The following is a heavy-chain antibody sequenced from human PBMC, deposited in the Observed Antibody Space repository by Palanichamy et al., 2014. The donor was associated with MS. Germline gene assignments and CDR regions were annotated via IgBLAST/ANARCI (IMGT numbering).Heavy chain of an antibody. CDR2: ISGGGRDA. Sequence: EVQVLESGGGLVQPGGSLRLSCVVSGFTFSSYAMSWVRQAPGKGLEWVSLISGGGRDAYYADSVKGRFTISRDNSKNTLYLQMNSLRAEDTAVYYCAKDPINFDYINWFDPWGRGTLVTVSS. CDR3: AKDPINFDYINWFDP. V-gene: IGHV3-23*01. CDR1: GFTFSSYA. D-gene: IGHD4-11*01. J-gene: IGHJ5*02.